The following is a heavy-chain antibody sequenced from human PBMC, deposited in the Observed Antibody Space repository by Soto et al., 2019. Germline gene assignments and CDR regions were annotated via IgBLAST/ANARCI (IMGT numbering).Heavy chain of an antibody. CDR2: INPSGGST. Sequence: ASVKVSCKASGYTFTSYYMHWVRPAPGQGLECMGIINPSGGSTSYAQKFQGRVTMTRDTSTNTVYMELSSLRSEDTALYYCARDLPTSTRASDYWGQGTLVTVSS. CDR1: GYTFTSYY. CDR3: ARDLPTSTRASDY. J-gene: IGHJ4*02. V-gene: IGHV1-46*01. D-gene: IGHD3-10*01.